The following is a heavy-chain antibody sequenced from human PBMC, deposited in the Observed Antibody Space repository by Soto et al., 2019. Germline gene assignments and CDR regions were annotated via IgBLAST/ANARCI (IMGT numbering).Heavy chain of an antibody. Sequence: ASGKVSCKGSGCTFTSYVINWVRQATGQGLEWMGWMNPNSGNTGYAQKFQGRVTMTRNTSISTAYMELSSLRSEDTAVYYCARKRLCSGGSCYDIWGQGTMVTVSS. J-gene: IGHJ3*02. D-gene: IGHD2-15*01. CDR2: MNPNSGNT. V-gene: IGHV1-8*01. CDR1: GCTFTSYV. CDR3: ARKRLCSGGSCYDI.